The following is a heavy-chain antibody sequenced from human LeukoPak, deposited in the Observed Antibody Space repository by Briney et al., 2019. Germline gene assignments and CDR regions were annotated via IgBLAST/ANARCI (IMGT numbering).Heavy chain of an antibody. D-gene: IGHD3-22*01. CDR3: AKDRVYYDSSGNLDY. CDR1: GFTFDDYA. Sequence: GGSLRLSCAASGFTFDDYAMPWVRQAPGKGLEWVSGISWNSGSIGYADSVKGRFTISRDNAKNSLYLQMNSLRAEDTALYYCAKDRVYYDSSGNLDYWGQGTLVTVSS. J-gene: IGHJ4*02. V-gene: IGHV3-9*01. CDR2: ISWNSGSI.